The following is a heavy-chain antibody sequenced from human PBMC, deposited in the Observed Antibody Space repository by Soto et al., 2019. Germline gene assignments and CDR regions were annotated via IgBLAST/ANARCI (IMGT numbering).Heavy chain of an antibody. D-gene: IGHD3-3*01. CDR1: GFTFSSYG. CDR3: ARGPYYDFWSGYYTSLRATTHYYYYGMDV. J-gene: IGHJ6*02. V-gene: IGHV3-33*01. CDR2: IWYDGSNK. Sequence: PGGSLRLSCAASGFTFSSYGMHWVRQAPGKGLEWVAVIWYDGSNKYYADSVKGRFTISRDNSKNTLYLQMNSLRAEDTAVYYCARGPYYDFWSGYYTSLRATTHYYYYGMDVWGQGTTVTVSS.